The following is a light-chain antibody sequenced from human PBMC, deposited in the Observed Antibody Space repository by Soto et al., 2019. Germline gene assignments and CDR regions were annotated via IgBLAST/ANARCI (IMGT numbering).Light chain of an antibody. CDR2: DAS. CDR1: QGISTY. Sequence: DIQLTQSPSFLSSSVGDRVTITCRASQGISTYLAWYQQKPGKAPKLLIYDASTLEGGVPSRFSGIGSGTEFTLTISGLQPDDFATYYCQHSWTFGQGTKV. CDR3: QHSWT. J-gene: IGKJ1*01. V-gene: IGKV1-9*01.